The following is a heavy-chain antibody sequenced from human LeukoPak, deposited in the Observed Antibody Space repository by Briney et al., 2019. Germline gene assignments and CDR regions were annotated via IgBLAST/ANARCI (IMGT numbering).Heavy chain of an antibody. CDR1: GYTFTRNY. CDR2: IHPSGSST. Sequence: ASVKISCKASGYTFTRNYMHWVRQAPGQGLGWMGVIHPSGSSTNYAQKFQGRVTMTKDTSTSTVYIELNNLRSEDTAVYYCARMDMDTAMVTNYLDHWGQGTLVTVSS. J-gene: IGHJ4*02. D-gene: IGHD5-18*01. CDR3: ARMDMDTAMVTNYLDH. V-gene: IGHV1-46*01.